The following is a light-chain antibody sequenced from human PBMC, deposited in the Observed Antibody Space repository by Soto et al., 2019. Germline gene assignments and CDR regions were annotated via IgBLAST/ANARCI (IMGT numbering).Light chain of an antibody. CDR2: SND. CDR3: AAWDDTLRARV. Sequence: QSVLAQPPSASGTPGQRVTISCSGSNSNIGRNDVTWYQQVPGTAPQCLIYSNDQRPSGVPDRISGSRSGTSASLAISGLQSGDEAEYYCAAWDDTLRARVFGGGTKLIVL. J-gene: IGLJ2*01. CDR1: NSNIGRND. V-gene: IGLV1-44*01.